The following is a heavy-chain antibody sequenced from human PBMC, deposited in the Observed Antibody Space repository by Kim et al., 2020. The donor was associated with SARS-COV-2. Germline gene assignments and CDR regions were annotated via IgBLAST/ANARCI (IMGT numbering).Heavy chain of an antibody. Sequence: GGSLRLSCAASGFTFSSYGIHWVRQAPGKGLVWVSRINNDGSSTKHAESVKGRFSISRDNAKNTVYLQMNSLRAEDTAVYYCARGGANVFDIWGQGTLVTVSA. J-gene: IGHJ3*02. V-gene: IGHV3-74*03. CDR2: INNDGSST. CDR1: GFTFSSYG. CDR3: ARGGANVFDI. D-gene: IGHD1-1*01.